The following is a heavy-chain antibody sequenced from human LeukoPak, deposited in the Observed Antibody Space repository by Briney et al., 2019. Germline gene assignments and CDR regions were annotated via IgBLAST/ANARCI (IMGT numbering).Heavy chain of an antibody. D-gene: IGHD1/OR15-1a*01. CDR1: AFSFSAYN. CDR2: ITSSSSTI. J-gene: IGHJ6*03. V-gene: IGHV3-48*01. CDR3: ARETTSFYYMDV. Sequence: GGSLRLSCAASAFSFSAYNMNWVRQAPGKGLEWVSYITSSSSTIYYADSVEGRFTISRDNAKNSLYLQMNSLRAEDTAVYYCARETTSFYYMDVWGKGTTATVSS.